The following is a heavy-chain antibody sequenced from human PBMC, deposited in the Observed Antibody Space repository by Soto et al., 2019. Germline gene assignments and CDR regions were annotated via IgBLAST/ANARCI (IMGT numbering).Heavy chain of an antibody. Sequence: GGSLRLSCAASGFTFSSYAMSWVRQAPGKGLEWVSSISGSGGSTYYADSVKGRFTISRDNSKNTLYLQMNSLRAEDTAVYYCAKGYCSGGSCYSYYYYGMDVWGQGTTVTVXS. CDR1: GFTFSSYA. CDR3: AKGYCSGGSCYSYYYYGMDV. D-gene: IGHD2-15*01. CDR2: ISGSGGST. J-gene: IGHJ6*02. V-gene: IGHV3-23*01.